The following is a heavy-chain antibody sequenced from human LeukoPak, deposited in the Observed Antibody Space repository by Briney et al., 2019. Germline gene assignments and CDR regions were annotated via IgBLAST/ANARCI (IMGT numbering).Heavy chain of an antibody. CDR2: ISGSGGST. CDR1: GFTFSSYA. J-gene: IGHJ4*02. V-gene: IGHV3-23*01. CDR3: AKDAPIPLWVVTVPYFDY. D-gene: IGHD3-22*01. Sequence: GGSLRLSCAASGFTFSSYAMSWVRQAPGKGLEWVSAISGSGGSTYYADSVKGRFTISRDNSKNTLYLQMNSLRAEDTAVYYCAKDAPIPLWVVTVPYFDYWGQGTLVTVSS.